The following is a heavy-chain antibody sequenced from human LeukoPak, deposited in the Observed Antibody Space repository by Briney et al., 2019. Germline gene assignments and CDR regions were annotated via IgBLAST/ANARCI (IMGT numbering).Heavy chain of an antibody. D-gene: IGHD2-2*01. V-gene: IGHV1-69*13. J-gene: IGHJ4*02. Sequence: ASVKVSCKASGGTFSSYAISWVRQAPGQGLEWMGGIIPIFGTANYAQKFQGRVTITADESTSTAYMELSSLRSEDTAVYYCARAGDDECSSTSCYVYGGGYWGQGTLVTVSS. CDR3: ARAGDDECSSTSCYVYGGGY. CDR1: GGTFSSYA. CDR2: IIPIFGTA.